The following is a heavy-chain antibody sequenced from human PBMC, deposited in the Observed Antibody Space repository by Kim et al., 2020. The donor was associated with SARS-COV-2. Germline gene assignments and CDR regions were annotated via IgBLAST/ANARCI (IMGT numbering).Heavy chain of an antibody. J-gene: IGHJ4*02. CDR1: GFTFGRSA. CDR2: ISGSGSDI. Sequence: GGSLRLSCAASGFTFGRSAMSWVRQAPGKGLEWVSSISGSGSDIYYADSVKGRFTISRDNSKNTLFLQMSGLSAEDTAVYYCAKERTEHDYWGQGALVT. CDR3: AKERTEHDY. V-gene: IGHV3-23*01.